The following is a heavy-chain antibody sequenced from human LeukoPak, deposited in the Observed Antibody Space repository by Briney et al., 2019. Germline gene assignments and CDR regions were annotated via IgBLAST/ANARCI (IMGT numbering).Heavy chain of an antibody. V-gene: IGHV3-20*01. D-gene: IGHD6-19*01. Sequence: GGSLRLSCAASGFTFDDYGMSWVRQAPGKGLEWVSGINWNGGSTGYADSVKGRFTISGDNAKNFLYLQMNSLRAEDTALYHCARDRIAVAGMRGDAFDIWGQGTMVTVSS. CDR3: ARDRIAVAGMRGDAFDI. CDR1: GFTFDDYG. J-gene: IGHJ3*02. CDR2: INWNGGST.